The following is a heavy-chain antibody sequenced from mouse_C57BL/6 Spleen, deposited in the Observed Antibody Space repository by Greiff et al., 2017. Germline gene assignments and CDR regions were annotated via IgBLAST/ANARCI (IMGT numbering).Heavy chain of an antibody. Sequence: QVQLKQSGAELARPGASVKLSCKASGYTFTSYGISWVKQRTGQGLEWIGEIYPRSGNTYYNEKFKGKATLTAEKSSSTAYMELRSLTSEDSAVYFCATTTVVPYWGQGTLVTVSA. D-gene: IGHD1-1*01. J-gene: IGHJ3*01. V-gene: IGHV1-81*01. CDR3: ATTTVVPY. CDR1: GYTFTSYG. CDR2: IYPRSGNT.